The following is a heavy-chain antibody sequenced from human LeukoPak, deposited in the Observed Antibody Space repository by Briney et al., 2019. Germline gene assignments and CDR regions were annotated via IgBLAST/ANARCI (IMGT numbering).Heavy chain of an antibody. Sequence: ASEKVSCKASGYTLSGYYIHWVRQAPGQGLEWMGWINPNSGGTNYAQKFQGRVTMTRATSISTAYMELSRLRSDDTAVYYCATVGFRDNFDYWGQGTLVTVSS. J-gene: IGHJ4*02. V-gene: IGHV1-2*02. D-gene: IGHD3-10*01. CDR2: INPNSGGT. CDR3: ATVGFRDNFDY. CDR1: GYTLSGYY.